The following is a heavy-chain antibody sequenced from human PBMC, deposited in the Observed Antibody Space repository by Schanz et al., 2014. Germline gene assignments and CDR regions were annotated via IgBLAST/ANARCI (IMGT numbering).Heavy chain of an antibody. J-gene: IGHJ4*02. CDR1: GFTFSSHW. V-gene: IGHV3-30*18. D-gene: IGHD2-8*02. Sequence: QVHLLESGGGLVQPGGSLRLSCAASGFTFSSHWMHWVRQDPGKGLVWVGVISYDGSKKSYADSVKGRFTISRDNFKGALYLQMSSLRAEDTAVYYCAKSLESCPGGRCSRGYFDYWGQGTLVTVSS. CDR2: ISYDGSKK. CDR3: AKSLESCPGGRCSRGYFDY.